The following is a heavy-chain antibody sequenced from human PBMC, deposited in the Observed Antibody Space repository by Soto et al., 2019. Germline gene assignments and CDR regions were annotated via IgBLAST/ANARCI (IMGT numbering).Heavy chain of an antibody. J-gene: IGHJ6*02. D-gene: IGHD4-17*01. CDR3: AREDDYGYRYINYGLDV. CDR1: GFTFNIYA. V-gene: IGHV3-30-3*01. Sequence: GGSLRLRCAASGFTFNIYALHWVRQAPGKGLEWVAVISFDGTKKYYSDSVKGRFTISRDNLKNTLYLQMNNLRVEDAALYFCAREDDYGYRYINYGLDVWGQGTTVTVSS. CDR2: ISFDGTKK.